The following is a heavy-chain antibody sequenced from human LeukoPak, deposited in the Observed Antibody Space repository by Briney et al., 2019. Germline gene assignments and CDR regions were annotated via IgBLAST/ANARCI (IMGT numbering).Heavy chain of an antibody. CDR1: GGSINSDIYS. CDR2: IYYSGNT. J-gene: IGHJ6*03. CDR3: ARLTITGTGRGYMYV. D-gene: IGHD1-7*01. V-gene: IGHV4-39*01. Sequence: SETLSLTCTVSGGSINSDIYSWGWIRQPPGKGLEWIGTIYYSGNTYYNPSLDSRVTISVDTSKNQFSLKLSSVTAADTAVYYCARLTITGTGRGYMYVWGKGTTVIVSS.